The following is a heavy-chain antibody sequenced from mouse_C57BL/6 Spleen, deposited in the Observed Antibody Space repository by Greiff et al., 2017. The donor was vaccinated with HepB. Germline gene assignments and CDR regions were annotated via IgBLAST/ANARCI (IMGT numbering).Heavy chain of an antibody. CDR2: ISYDGSN. Sequence: DVKLQESGPGLVKPSQSLSLTCSVTGYSITSGYYWNWIRQFPGNQLEWMGYISYDGSNNYNPSLKNRISITRDTSKNQFFLKLNSVTTEDTATYYCAGDSNTWFAYWGQGTLVTVSA. CDR3: AGDSNTWFAY. V-gene: IGHV3-6*01. CDR1: GYSITSGYY. D-gene: IGHD2-5*01. J-gene: IGHJ3*01.